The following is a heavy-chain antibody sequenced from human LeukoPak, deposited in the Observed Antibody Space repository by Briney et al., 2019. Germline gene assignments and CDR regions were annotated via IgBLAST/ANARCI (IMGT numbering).Heavy chain of an antibody. CDR2: ISGTNNYT. D-gene: IGHD6-13*01. CDR1: GFTFSDYY. CDR3: ARAGGSSRPLYYYGMDV. V-gene: IGHV3-11*05. J-gene: IGHJ6*02. Sequence: GRSLRLSCAASGFTFSDYYMNWIRQAPGKGLVWVSYISGTNNYTNYADSVKGRFTISRDNAKNSLYLQMNSLRAEDTAVYYCARAGGSSRPLYYYGMDVWGQGTTVTVSS.